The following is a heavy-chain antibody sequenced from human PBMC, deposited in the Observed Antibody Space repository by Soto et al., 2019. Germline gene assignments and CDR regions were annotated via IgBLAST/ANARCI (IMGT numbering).Heavy chain of an antibody. CDR2: ISYDGSNK. Sequence: QVQLVESGGGVVQPGRSLRLSCAASGFTFSSYAMHWVRQAPGKGLEWVAVISYDGSNKYYADSVKGRFTISRDNSKNTLYLQMNSRRAEDTAVYYCARSCSGGSCYSPDYWGQGTLVTVSS. CDR1: GFTFSSYA. D-gene: IGHD2-15*01. J-gene: IGHJ4*02. CDR3: ARSCSGGSCYSPDY. V-gene: IGHV3-30-3*01.